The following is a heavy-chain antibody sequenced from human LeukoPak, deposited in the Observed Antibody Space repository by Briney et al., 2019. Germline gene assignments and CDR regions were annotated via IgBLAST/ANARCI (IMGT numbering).Heavy chain of an antibody. CDR1: GGSISSYY. D-gene: IGHD4-23*01. Sequence: SETLSLTCTVSGGSISSYYWSWIRQPPGKGLEWIGYIYYSGSTNYNPSLKSRVTISVDTSKNQFSLHLTSVTAADTAVYYCATQLEDYGGNPLGNDYWGQGILVTVSS. CDR3: ATQLEDYGGNPLGNDY. CDR2: IYYSGST. J-gene: IGHJ4*02. V-gene: IGHV4-59*08.